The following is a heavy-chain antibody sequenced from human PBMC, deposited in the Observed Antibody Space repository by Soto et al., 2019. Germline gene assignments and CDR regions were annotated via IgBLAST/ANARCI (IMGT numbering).Heavy chain of an antibody. Sequence: PGGSLRLSCAASGFTFSSYEMNWVRQAPGKGLEWVSYISSSGSTTYYADSVKGRFTISRDNAKNSLYLQMNSLRAEDTAVYYCASFDTAMGDFDYWGQGTLVTVPS. D-gene: IGHD5-18*01. CDR3: ASFDTAMGDFDY. V-gene: IGHV3-48*03. CDR1: GFTFSSYE. CDR2: ISSSGSTT. J-gene: IGHJ4*02.